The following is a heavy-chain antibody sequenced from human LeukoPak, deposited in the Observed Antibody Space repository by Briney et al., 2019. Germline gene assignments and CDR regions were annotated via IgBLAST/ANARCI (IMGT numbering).Heavy chain of an antibody. CDR1: GFTFSSYA. CDR3: ARDSLSAAPSSDY. D-gene: IGHD2-2*01. V-gene: IGHV3-7*01. CDR2: IKQDGSEK. Sequence: GGSLRLSCAASGFTFSSYAMSWVRQAPGKGREWVANIKQDGSEKYYVDSVKGRFTTSRDNAKNSLYLQMNSLRAEDTAVYYCARDSLSAAPSSDYWGQGTLVTVSS. J-gene: IGHJ4*02.